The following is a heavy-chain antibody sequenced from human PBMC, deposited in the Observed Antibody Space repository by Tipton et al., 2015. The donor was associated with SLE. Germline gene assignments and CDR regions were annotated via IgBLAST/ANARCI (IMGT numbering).Heavy chain of an antibody. D-gene: IGHD5-12*01. CDR3: ARHSRSGYDYREAYFDY. Sequence: LRLSCTVSGGSISSYYWSWIRQPPGKGLEWIGSIYYSGSTYYNPSLKSRVTISVDTSKNQFSLKLSSVTAADTAVYYCARHSRSGYDYREAYFDYWGQGTLVTVSS. CDR2: IYYSGST. V-gene: IGHV4-59*05. CDR1: GGSISSYY. J-gene: IGHJ4*02.